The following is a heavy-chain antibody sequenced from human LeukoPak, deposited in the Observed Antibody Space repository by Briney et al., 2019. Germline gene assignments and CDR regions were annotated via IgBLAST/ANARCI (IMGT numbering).Heavy chain of an antibody. D-gene: IGHD6-13*01. CDR3: ARHTPIAAAGDY. Sequence: GESLKISCKGSGYPFTTYWIGWVRQMPGKGLEWIGLRNPADSDTRYSPSFQGQVTISVDRSISTAYLEWSSLKASDTAMYYCARHTPIAAAGDYWGQGTLVTVSS. V-gene: IGHV5-51*01. CDR1: GYPFTTYW. CDR2: RNPADSDT. J-gene: IGHJ4*02.